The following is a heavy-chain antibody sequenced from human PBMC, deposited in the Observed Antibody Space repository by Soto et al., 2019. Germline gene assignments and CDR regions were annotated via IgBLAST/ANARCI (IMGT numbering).Heavy chain of an antibody. Sequence: EVQLVESGGGVVQPGGSLKLACVASGFTLISHWMHWVRQGPGKGLVWVSRINSDGGSTDYADSVKGRFTTSRDNAKNTLYLQMTSLGAEDSGVYFCARAGYGTLFDSWGQGVLVTVSS. CDR1: GFTLISHW. CDR2: INSDGGST. CDR3: ARAGYGTLFDS. J-gene: IGHJ4*02. V-gene: IGHV3-74*01. D-gene: IGHD5-18*01.